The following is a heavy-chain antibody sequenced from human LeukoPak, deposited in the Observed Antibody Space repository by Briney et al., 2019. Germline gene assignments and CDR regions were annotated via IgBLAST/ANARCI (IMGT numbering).Heavy chain of an antibody. CDR3: ARDGAVAGDYYYGMDV. Sequence: PGGSLRLSCAASGFTFSSYAMHWVRQAPGKGLEWVAVISYDGSNKYYADSVKGRFTISRDNSKNTLYLQMNSLRAEDTAVYYCARDGAVAGDYYYGMDVWGQGTTVTVSS. CDR2: ISYDGSNK. V-gene: IGHV3-30-3*01. CDR1: GFTFSSYA. J-gene: IGHJ6*02. D-gene: IGHD6-19*01.